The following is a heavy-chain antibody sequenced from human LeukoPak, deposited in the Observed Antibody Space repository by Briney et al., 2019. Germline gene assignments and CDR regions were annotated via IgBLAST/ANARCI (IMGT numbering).Heavy chain of an antibody. V-gene: IGHV1-46*01. D-gene: IGHD2-2*01. CDR1: GYTLTELS. CDR2: INPSGGST. Sequence: ASVKVSCKVSGYTLTELSMHWVRQAPGQGLEWMGIINPSGGSTSYAQKFQGRVTMTRDMSTSTVYMELSSLRSEDTAVYYCARAVVVFDYWGQGTLVTVSS. J-gene: IGHJ4*02. CDR3: ARAVVVFDY.